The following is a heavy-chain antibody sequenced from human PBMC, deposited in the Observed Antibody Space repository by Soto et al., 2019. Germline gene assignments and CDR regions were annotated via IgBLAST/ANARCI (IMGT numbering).Heavy chain of an antibody. CDR3: ARDIVVVVAATGYYYYGMDV. Sequence: SVKVSCKASGGTFSSYAISWVRQAPGQGREWMGGIIPIFGTANYAQKFQGRVTITADESTSTAYMELSSLRSEDTAVYYCARDIVVVVAATGYYYYGMDVWGQGTTVTVSS. D-gene: IGHD2-15*01. CDR1: GGTFSSYA. J-gene: IGHJ6*02. CDR2: IIPIFGTA. V-gene: IGHV1-69*13.